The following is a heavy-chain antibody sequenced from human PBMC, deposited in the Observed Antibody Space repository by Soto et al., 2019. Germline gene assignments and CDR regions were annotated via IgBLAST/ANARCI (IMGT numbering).Heavy chain of an antibody. CDR3: ARGVSYDESGHYLRLVFDY. J-gene: IGHJ4*02. CDR1: GGSISSSY. V-gene: IGHV4-4*07. D-gene: IGHD3-22*01. CDR2: IYASGST. Sequence: SETLSLTCTVSGGSISSSYWSWIRQPAGKGLEWIGRIYASGSTNYNPSLKSRVTMSVDTSKNQFSLKLRSVTAADTAVYYCARGVSYDESGHYLRLVFDYWGQGALVTVSS.